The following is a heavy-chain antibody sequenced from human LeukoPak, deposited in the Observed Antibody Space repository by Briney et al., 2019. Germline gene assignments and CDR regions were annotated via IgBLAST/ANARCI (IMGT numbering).Heavy chain of an antibody. Sequence: SETLSLTCTVSGGSISSGSYYWSWIRQPPGKGLEWIGSIYYSGSTYYNPSLKSRVTISVDTSKNQFSLKLSSVTAADTAVYYCAGHGWGAKDFQHWGQGTLVTVSS. D-gene: IGHD7-27*01. CDR2: IYYSGST. CDR3: AGHGWGAKDFQH. J-gene: IGHJ1*01. V-gene: IGHV4-39*07. CDR1: GGSISSGSYY.